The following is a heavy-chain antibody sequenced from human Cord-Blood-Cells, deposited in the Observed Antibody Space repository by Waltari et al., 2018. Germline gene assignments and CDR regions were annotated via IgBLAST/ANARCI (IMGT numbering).Heavy chain of an antibody. CDR3: ARPGIVGATRGAFDI. D-gene: IGHD1-26*01. Sequence: QLQLQESGPGLVKPSETLSLTCTVSGGSLSSSSYYWGWIRQPPGKGLEWIGSIYYSGSTYYNPSLKSRVTISVDTSKNQFSLKLSSVTAADTAVYYCARPGIVGATRGAFDIWGQGTMVTVSS. V-gene: IGHV4-39*01. J-gene: IGHJ3*02. CDR1: GGSLSSSSYY. CDR2: IYYSGST.